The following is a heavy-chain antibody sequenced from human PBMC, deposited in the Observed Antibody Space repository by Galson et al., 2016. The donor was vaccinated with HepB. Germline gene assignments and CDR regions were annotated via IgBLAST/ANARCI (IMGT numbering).Heavy chain of an antibody. CDR3: VQGSTAPAV. Sequence: SLRLSCAASGFTFNNYGMTWVRQAPGKGLEVVSRISRSGDSTDYADSVKGRFIISRDNTKNTLSLQMNSLTADDTAIYYCVQGSTAPAVWGKGTTVTVSS. CDR2: ISRSGDST. D-gene: IGHD2-2*01. V-gene: IGHV3-23*01. CDR1: GFTFNNYG. J-gene: IGHJ6*04.